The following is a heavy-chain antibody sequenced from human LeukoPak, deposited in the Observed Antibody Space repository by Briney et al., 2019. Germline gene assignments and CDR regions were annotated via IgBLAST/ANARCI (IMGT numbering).Heavy chain of an antibody. D-gene: IGHD3-22*01. Sequence: GGSLRLSCAASGFTFSSFTMSWVRQAPGKGLEWVSAISGSGTSTYCADSVKGRFTISRDNSKNTLYLQMNSLRAEDTAVYYCAKDRLYDSGGRPRFDPWGQGTPVTVSS. J-gene: IGHJ5*02. CDR2: ISGSGTST. V-gene: IGHV3-23*01. CDR3: AKDRLYDSGGRPRFDP. CDR1: GFTFSSFT.